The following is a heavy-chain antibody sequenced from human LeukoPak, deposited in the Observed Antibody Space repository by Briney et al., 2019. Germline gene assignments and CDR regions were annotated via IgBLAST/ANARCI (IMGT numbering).Heavy chain of an antibody. V-gene: IGHV3-48*04. J-gene: IGHJ4*02. Sequence: GGSLRLSCAASGFTFSSYSMNWVRQAPGKGLEWVSYISSSGSTIYYADSVKGRFTISRDNAKNSLYLQMNSLRAEDTAVYYCARDLNCGDYGYWGQGTLVTVSS. CDR2: ISSSGSTI. CDR3: ARDLNCGDYGY. D-gene: IGHD4-17*01. CDR1: GFTFSSYS.